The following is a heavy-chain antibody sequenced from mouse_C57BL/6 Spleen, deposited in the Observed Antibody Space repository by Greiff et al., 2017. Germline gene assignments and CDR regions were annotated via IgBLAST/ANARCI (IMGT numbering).Heavy chain of an antibody. CDR3: ARGGYGNSYWYFDV. D-gene: IGHD2-1*01. Sequence: VQLQQPGAELVRPGSSVKLSCKASGYTFTSYWMHWVKQSPIQGLEWIGNMDPSDSETHYNQKFKDKATLTVDKSSSTAYMQLSSLTSEDSAVYYCARGGYGNSYWYFDVWGTGTTVTVSS. CDR2: MDPSDSET. CDR1: GYTFTSYW. J-gene: IGHJ1*03. V-gene: IGHV1-52*01.